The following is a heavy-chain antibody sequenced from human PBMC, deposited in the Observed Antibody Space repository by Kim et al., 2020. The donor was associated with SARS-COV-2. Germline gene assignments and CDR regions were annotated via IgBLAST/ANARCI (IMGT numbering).Heavy chain of an antibody. Sequence: GGSLRLSCAASGFTFSSYAMHWVRQAPGKGLEWVAVISYDGSNKYYADSVKGRFTIPRDNSKNTLYLQMNSLRAEDPAVYYCARDRDIVATIGASYDYG. CDR3: ARDRDIVATIGASYDYG. V-gene: IGHV3-30*04. D-gene: IGHD5-12*01. J-gene: IGHJ6*01. CDR1: GFTFSSYA. CDR2: ISYDGSNK.